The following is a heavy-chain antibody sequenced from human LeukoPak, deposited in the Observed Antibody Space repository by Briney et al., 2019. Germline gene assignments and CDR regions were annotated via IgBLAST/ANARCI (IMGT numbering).Heavy chain of an antibody. CDR1: GFTFSSYW. CDR2: IKQDGSEK. D-gene: IGHD2-15*01. Sequence: PGRSLRLSCAASGFTFSSYWMSWVRQAPGKGLEWVANIKQDGSEKYYVDSVKGRFTISRDNAKNSLYLQMNSLRAEDTAVYYCARDAGYCSGGSCLDYWGQGTLVTVSS. V-gene: IGHV3-7*04. CDR3: ARDAGYCSGGSCLDY. J-gene: IGHJ4*02.